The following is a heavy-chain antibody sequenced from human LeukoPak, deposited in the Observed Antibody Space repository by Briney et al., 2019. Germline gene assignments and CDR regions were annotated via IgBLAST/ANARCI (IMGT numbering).Heavy chain of an antibody. CDR1: GYTFTSYY. V-gene: IGHV1-69*06. D-gene: IGHD2-8*01. CDR3: ARDYAGYCTNGVCYNPHWFDP. CDR2: IIPIFGTA. J-gene: IGHJ5*02. Sequence: ASVKVSCKASGYTFTSYYMHWVRQAPGQGLEWMGGIIPIFGTANYAQKFQGRVTITADKSTSTAYMELSSLRSEDTAVYYCARDYAGYCTNGVCYNPHWFDPWGQGTLVTVSS.